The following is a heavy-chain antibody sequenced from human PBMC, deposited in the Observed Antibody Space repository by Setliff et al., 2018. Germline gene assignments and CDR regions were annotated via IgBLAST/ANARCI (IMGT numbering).Heavy chain of an antibody. CDR2: IKQDGSEK. CDR3: ARPPPGSSGWSMIYYFDY. CDR1: GFTFRSYW. Sequence: PGESLKISCAASGFTFRSYWMSWVRQAPGKGLEWVANIKQDGSEKYYVDSVKGRYTTSRDNAKNSLYLQMNSLRAEDTAVYYCARPPPGSSGWSMIYYFDYWGQGTLVTVSS. V-gene: IGHV3-7*01. J-gene: IGHJ4*02. D-gene: IGHD6-19*01.